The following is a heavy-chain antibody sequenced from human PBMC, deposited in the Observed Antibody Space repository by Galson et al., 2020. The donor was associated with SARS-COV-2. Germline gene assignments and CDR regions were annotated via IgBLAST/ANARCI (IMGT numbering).Heavy chain of an antibody. CDR2: INPISAGT. J-gene: IGHJ4*02. CDR1: GYTFTDYY. D-gene: IGHD2-21*01. Sequence: ASVKVSCKTSGYTFTDYYIHWVRQAPGQGLEWMGWINPISAGTNYAQKFQGWVTMTRDTSITTAYMELSRLRSDDTAMYYCARSRLAYCGGGCSSEGLNLDCWGQGTLVTVSS. CDR3: ARSRLAYCGGGCSSEGLNLDC. V-gene: IGHV1-2*04.